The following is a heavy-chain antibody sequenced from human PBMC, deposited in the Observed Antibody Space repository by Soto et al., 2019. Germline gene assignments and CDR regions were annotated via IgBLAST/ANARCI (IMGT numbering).Heavy chain of an antibody. Sequence: SETLSLTCTVSGDSISSYSWTWIRQPPGKGLEWIGYLYTSGRSSYNPSLKSRVTISIDTSENQFSLKLTSVTAADTAVYYCGRLALGGGYLHYCYIGVWGKGTTVTASS. V-gene: IGHV4-4*08. J-gene: IGHJ6*03. CDR1: GDSISSYS. D-gene: IGHD2-15*01. CDR2: LYTSGRS. CDR3: GRLALGGGYLHYCYIGV.